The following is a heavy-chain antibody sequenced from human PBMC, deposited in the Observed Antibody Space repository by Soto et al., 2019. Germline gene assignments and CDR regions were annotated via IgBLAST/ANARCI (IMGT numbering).Heavy chain of an antibody. CDR3: AKEAEMITLGGVILD. CDR1: GFTFDDYA. CDR2: ISWNSGSI. D-gene: IGHD3-16*02. Sequence: EVQLVESGGGLVQPGRSLRLSCAASGFTFDDYAMHWVRQAPGKGLEWVSGISWNSGSIGYADSVKGRFTISRDNAKNSLYLQMNSLRAEDTALYYCAKEAEMITLGGVILDWGQGTLVTVSS. V-gene: IGHV3-9*01. J-gene: IGHJ4*02.